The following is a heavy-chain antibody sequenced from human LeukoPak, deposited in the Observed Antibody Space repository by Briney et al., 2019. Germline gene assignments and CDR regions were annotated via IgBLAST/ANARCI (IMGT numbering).Heavy chain of an antibody. CDR2: INPNSGGT. D-gene: IGHD4-11*01. CDR3: ARVPSYSNWGWFDP. Sequence: ASVKVSCKASGYTFTGYYMHWVGQAPGQGLEWMGWINPNSGGTNYAQKFQGRVTMTRDTSISTAYMELSRLRSDDTAVYYCARVPSYSNWGWFDPWGQGTLVTVSS. J-gene: IGHJ5*02. V-gene: IGHV1-2*02. CDR1: GYTFTGYY.